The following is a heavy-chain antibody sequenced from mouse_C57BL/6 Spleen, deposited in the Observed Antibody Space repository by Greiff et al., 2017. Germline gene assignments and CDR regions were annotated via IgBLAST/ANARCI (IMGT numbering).Heavy chain of an antibody. CDR1: GYTFTSYW. V-gene: IGHV1-61*01. J-gene: IGHJ4*01. D-gene: IGHD1-3*01. CDR3: AKTGSYYAMDY. CDR2: IYPSDSET. Sequence: QVQLKQPGAELVRPGSSVKLSCKASGYTFTSYWMDWVKQRPGQGLEWIGNIYPSDSETHYNQKFKDKATLTVDKSSSTAYMQLSSLTTEYSAVYYCAKTGSYYAMDYWGQGTSVTVSS.